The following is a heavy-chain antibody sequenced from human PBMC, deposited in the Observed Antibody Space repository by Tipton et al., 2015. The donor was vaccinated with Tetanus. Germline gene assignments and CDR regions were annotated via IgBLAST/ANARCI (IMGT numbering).Heavy chain of an antibody. Sequence: QLVQSGAEVKKPGESLTISCKGSGYSFTTYWISWVRQMPGKGLEWMGRIDPSDSSTNYSPSFQGHVTISVDKSSSTAYLQWSSQKASDTAIYYWARRNNPKPYYYYGMDVGGQGTTVTVSS. D-gene: IGHD1/OR15-1a*01. CDR3: ARRNNPKPYYYYGMDV. CDR2: IDPSDSST. CDR1: GYSFTTYW. J-gene: IGHJ6*02. V-gene: IGHV5-10-1*01.